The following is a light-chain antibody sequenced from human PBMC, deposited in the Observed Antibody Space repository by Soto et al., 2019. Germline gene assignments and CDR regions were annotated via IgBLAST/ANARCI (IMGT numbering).Light chain of an antibody. CDR1: QSVSSN. CDR3: QQYNNWPPVA. J-gene: IGKJ3*01. CDR2: GAS. V-gene: IGKV3-15*01. Sequence: EIVMTQSPATLSVSPGERATLSCRASQSVSSNLAWYQQKPGQAPRLLIYGASTRATGIPARFSGSGSGTELTLTISSLQSEDFAVYYCQQYNNWPPVAFGPGTKVDIK.